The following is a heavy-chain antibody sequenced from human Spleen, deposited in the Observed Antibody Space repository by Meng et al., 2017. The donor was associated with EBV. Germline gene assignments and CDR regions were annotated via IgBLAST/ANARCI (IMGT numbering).Heavy chain of an antibody. V-gene: IGHV3-30-3*01. CDR1: GFTFRNYA. CDR3: ARVNGDDLLTGPLRYYFDF. D-gene: IGHD3-9*01. J-gene: IGHJ4*02. CDR2: ISNDGSNK. Sequence: QVQLVESGGGVVQPGRSLRLSCAASGFTFRNYAMHWVRQAPGKGLEWVAVISNDGSNKAYSDSVKGRFTISRDNFKNTVYLQLNSLRLEDTAVYFCARVNGDDLLTGPLRYYFDFWGQVTLVTVSS.